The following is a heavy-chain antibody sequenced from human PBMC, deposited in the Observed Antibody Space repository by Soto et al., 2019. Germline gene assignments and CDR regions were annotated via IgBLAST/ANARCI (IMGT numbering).Heavy chain of an antibody. Sequence: LRLSCAASGFTFSSYAMHWVRQAPGKGLEWVAVISYDGSNKYYADSVKGRFTISRDNSKNTLYLQMNSLRAEDTAVYYCARDVVVPADPQAGYYYYGMDVWGQGTTVTVSS. CDR1: GFTFSSYA. J-gene: IGHJ6*02. CDR3: ARDVVVPADPQAGYYYYGMDV. D-gene: IGHD2-2*01. CDR2: ISYDGSNK. V-gene: IGHV3-30-3*01.